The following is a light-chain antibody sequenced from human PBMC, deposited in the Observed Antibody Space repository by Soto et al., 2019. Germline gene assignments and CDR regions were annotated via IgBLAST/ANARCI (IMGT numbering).Light chain of an antibody. J-gene: IGKJ5*01. CDR3: QQYYGLPPLT. CDR1: QSISSW. CDR2: HAS. V-gene: IGKV1-33*01. Sequence: DIQMTHSPSTLSASVGDRVTITCRASQSISSWLAWYQQKPGKAPNLLIYHASKLAKGVTSRFSGSGSGTDFSFIITSLQREDLATYYCQQYYGLPPLTFGQGTRLEFK.